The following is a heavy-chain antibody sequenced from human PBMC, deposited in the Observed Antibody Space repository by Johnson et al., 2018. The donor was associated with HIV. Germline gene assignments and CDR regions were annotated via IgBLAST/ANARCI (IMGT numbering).Heavy chain of an antibody. Sequence: VQLVESGGGVLRPGESLRLSCAASGFTFDDFGMTWVRQVPGKGLEWVSGINWSGDDARSAESVKGRFIISRDNSKNTLYLQMGSLRAEDMAVYYCARAYSSTVTTPAAFDMWGQGTMVTVSS. J-gene: IGHJ3*02. CDR3: ARAYSSTVTTPAAFDM. V-gene: IGHV3-20*04. D-gene: IGHD4-17*01. CDR1: GFTFDDFG. CDR2: INWSGDDA.